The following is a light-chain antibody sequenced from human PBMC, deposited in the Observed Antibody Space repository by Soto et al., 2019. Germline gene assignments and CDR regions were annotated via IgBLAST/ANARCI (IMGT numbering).Light chain of an antibody. V-gene: IGKV3-20*01. CDR2: GAS. Sequence: EIVLTQSPGTVSLSPGERATLSCRASQSVSRSYFAWYQQKPGQAPRLLIYGASSRATGVPDRFSGSGSGTDFTLTIRRLQPEDFATYYCLQDYNYPRTFGQGTKVEIK. CDR3: LQDYNYPRT. J-gene: IGKJ1*01. CDR1: QSVSRSY.